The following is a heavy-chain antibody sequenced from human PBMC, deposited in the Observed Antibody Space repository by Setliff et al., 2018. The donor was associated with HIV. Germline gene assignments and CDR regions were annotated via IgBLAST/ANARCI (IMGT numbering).Heavy chain of an antibody. CDR2: IHYNGRA. J-gene: IGHJ4*02. CDR1: GDSITSNDYY. V-gene: IGHV4-39*01. CDR3: ARAPRYYRGWYIPEYFDN. Sequence: SETLSLTCTVSGDSITSNDYYWGWIRQPPGKGLEWIGIIHYNGRAYYDPSLKSRVTISVDSSLTQFSLKLRSVTASDTAVYFCARAPRYYRGWYIPEYFDNWGEGTLVTVSS. D-gene: IGHD6-19*01.